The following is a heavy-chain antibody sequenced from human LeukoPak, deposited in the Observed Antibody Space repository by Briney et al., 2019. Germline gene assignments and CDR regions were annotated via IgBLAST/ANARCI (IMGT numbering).Heavy chain of an antibody. CDR2: INLNSGGT. CDR1: GYTFTGYY. Sequence: GASVKVSCKASGYTFTGYYMHWVRQAPGQGLEWMGWINLNSGGTNYAQKFQGRVTMTRDTSISTAYMELSRLRSDDTAVYYCARDPSYNLNWFDPWGQGTLVTVSS. J-gene: IGHJ5*02. CDR3: ARDPSYNLNWFDP. V-gene: IGHV1-2*02. D-gene: IGHD1-14*01.